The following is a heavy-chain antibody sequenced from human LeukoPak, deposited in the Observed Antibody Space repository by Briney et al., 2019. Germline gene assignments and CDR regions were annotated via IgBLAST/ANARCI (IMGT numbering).Heavy chain of an antibody. CDR3: ARENYYGSGSRSFDY. CDR2: ISSSGSTI. D-gene: IGHD3-10*01. CDR1: VFTFSDYY. Sequence: GGSLRLSCAASVFTFSDYYMSWIRQAPGKGLEWVSYISSSGSTIYYADSVKGRFTISRDNAKNSLYLQMNSLRAEDTAVYYCARENYYGSGSRSFDYWGQGTLVTVSS. V-gene: IGHV3-11*01. J-gene: IGHJ4*02.